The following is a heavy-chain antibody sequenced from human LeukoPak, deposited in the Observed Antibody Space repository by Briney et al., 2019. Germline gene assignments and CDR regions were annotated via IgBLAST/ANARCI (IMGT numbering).Heavy chain of an antibody. CDR2: ISSSSSTI. D-gene: IGHD3-10*01. CDR1: GFSFSSYS. V-gene: IGHV3-48*04. CDR3: ARDRELICIGESHGAFDM. Sequence: GGSLRLSCAASGFSFSSYSMNWVRQAPGKGLEWVSYISSSSSTIYYADSVKGRFTISTDNAKNLFYLQINSLRAEDTAIYYCARDRELICIGESHGAFDMWGQGTMFTVSS. J-gene: IGHJ3*02.